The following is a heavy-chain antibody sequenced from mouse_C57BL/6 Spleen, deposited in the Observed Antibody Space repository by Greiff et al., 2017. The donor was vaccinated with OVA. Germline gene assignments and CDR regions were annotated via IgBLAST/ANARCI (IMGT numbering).Heavy chain of an antibody. CDR1: GYAFTNYL. Sequence: VQLQQSGAELVRPGTSVKVSCKASGYAFTNYLIEWVKQRPGQGLEWIGVINPGSGGTNYNEKFKGKATLTADKSSSTAYMQLSSLTSEDSAVYFCARSSGYVGYYFDYWGQGTTLTVSS. CDR2: INPGSGGT. CDR3: ARSSGYVGYYFDY. J-gene: IGHJ2*01. D-gene: IGHD3-2*02. V-gene: IGHV1-54*01.